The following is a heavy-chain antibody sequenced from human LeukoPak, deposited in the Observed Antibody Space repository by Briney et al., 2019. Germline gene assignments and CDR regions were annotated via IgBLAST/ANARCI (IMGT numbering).Heavy chain of an antibody. J-gene: IGHJ4*02. CDR3: ARRGSSWYYFDY. D-gene: IGHD6-13*01. V-gene: IGHV4-39*01. Sequence: SETLSLTCTVSGGFINSYYWSWIRQPPGKGLEWIGSIYYSGSTYYNPSLKSRVTISLDTSKNQFSLKLSSVTAADTAVYYCARRGSSWYYFDYWGQGTLVTGSS. CDR2: IYYSGST. CDR1: GGFINSYY.